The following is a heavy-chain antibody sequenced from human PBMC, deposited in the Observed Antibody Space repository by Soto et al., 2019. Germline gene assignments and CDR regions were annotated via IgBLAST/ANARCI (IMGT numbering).Heavy chain of an antibody. Sequence: PGGSLRLSCAASGFTFSSYAMHWVRQAPGKGLEWVAVISYDGSNKYYADSVKGRFTISRDNSKNTLYLQMNSLRAEDTAVYYCARDTIVVVPAAIPYYYYYYGMDVWGQGTTVTVSS. D-gene: IGHD2-2*01. V-gene: IGHV3-30-3*01. CDR2: ISYDGSNK. J-gene: IGHJ6*02. CDR3: ARDTIVVVPAAIPYYYYYYGMDV. CDR1: GFTFSSYA.